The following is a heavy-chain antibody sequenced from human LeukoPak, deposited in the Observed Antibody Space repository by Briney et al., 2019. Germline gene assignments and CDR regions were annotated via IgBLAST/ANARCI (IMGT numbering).Heavy chain of an antibody. D-gene: IGHD3-22*01. Sequence: KPSETLSLTCAVYGGSFSGYYWSWIRQPPGKGLEWIGEINHSGSTNYNLSLKSRVTISVDTSKNQFSLKLSSVTAADTAVYYCARGRYYYDSSGYSRRRFDPWGQGTLVTVSS. CDR3: ARGRYYYDSSGYSRRRFDP. V-gene: IGHV4-34*01. CDR1: GGSFSGYY. CDR2: INHSGST. J-gene: IGHJ5*02.